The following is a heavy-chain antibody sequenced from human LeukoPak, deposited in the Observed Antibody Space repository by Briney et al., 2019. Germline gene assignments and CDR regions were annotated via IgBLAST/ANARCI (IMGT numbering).Heavy chain of an antibody. V-gene: IGHV1-2*02. Sequence: ASVKVSCKASGYTFTGYYMHWVRQAPGQGLEWMGWINPNSGGTNYAQKFQGRVTMTRDTSISTAYMELSRLRSDDTAVYYCARDPILRYFDWPPANNFDYWGQGTLVTVSS. CDR2: INPNSGGT. J-gene: IGHJ4*02. D-gene: IGHD3-9*01. CDR3: ARDPILRYFDWPPANNFDY. CDR1: GYTFTGYY.